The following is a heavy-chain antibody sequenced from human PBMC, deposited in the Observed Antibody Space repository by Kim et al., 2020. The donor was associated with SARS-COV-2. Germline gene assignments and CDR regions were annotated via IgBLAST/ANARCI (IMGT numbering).Heavy chain of an antibody. D-gene: IGHD3-16*01. V-gene: IGHV4-34*01. J-gene: IGHJ6*02. CDR2: INHSGST. Sequence: SETLSLTCAVYGGSFSGYYWSWIRQPPGKGLEWIGEINHSGSTNYNPSLKSRVTISVDTSKNQFSLKLSSVTAADTAVYYCARGGLGSSVFTKHYYYGMDVWGQGTTVTVSS. CDR3: ARGGLGSSVFTKHYYYGMDV. CDR1: GGSFSGYY.